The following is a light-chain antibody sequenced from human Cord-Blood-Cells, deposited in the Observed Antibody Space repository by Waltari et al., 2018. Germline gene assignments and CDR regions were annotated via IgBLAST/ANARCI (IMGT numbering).Light chain of an antibody. V-gene: IGLV2-14*01. CDR2: TVS. Sequence: QSALTQPASVSGSPGQSITISCTGTSSDVGGYNYVSWSQQHPGKAPKLTIYTVSNRPSGVSNRFAGSKSGNTASLTISGLQAEDEADYYCSSYTSSSTLLYVFGTGTKVTVL. CDR1: SSDVGGYNY. CDR3: SSYTSSSTLLYV. J-gene: IGLJ1*01.